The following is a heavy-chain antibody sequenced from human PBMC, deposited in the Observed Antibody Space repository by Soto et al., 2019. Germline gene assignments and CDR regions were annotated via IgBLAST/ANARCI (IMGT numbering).Heavy chain of an antibody. CDR1: GGSISSSSYY. J-gene: IGHJ3*01. CDR2: IYYSGST. CDR3: ARQLSTIFGVARPAFAF. D-gene: IGHD3-3*01. V-gene: IGHV4-39*01. Sequence: PSETLSLTCTVSGGSISSSSYYWGWIRQPPGKGLEWIGSIYYSGSTYYNPSLKSRVTISVDTSKNQFSLKLSSVTAADTAVYYCARQLSTIFGVARPAFAFWGQGTMVTVSS.